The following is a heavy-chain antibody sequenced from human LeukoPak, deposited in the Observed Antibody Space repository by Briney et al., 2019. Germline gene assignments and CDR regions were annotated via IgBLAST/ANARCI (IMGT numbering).Heavy chain of an antibody. V-gene: IGHV1-18*01. J-gene: IGHJ4*02. D-gene: IGHD2-15*01. CDR1: GYTFTSYG. Sequence: ASVKVSCKASGYTFTSYGISWVRQAPGQGLEWMGWISAYNGNTNYAQKLQGRVTMTTDTSTSTAYMELRSLRFDDTAVYYCARGCAGGSCYFNVYWGQGTLVTVSS. CDR3: ARGCAGGSCYFNVY. CDR2: ISAYNGNT.